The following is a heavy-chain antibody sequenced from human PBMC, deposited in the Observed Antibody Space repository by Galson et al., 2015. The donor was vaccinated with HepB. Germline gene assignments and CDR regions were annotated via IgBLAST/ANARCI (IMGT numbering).Heavy chain of an antibody. CDR3: AKDYPDSSGWYHGAFDI. Sequence: SLRLSCAASGFTFSSYAMSWVRQAPGKGLEWVSAISGSGGSTYYADSVKGRFTISRDNSKNTLYLQMNSLRAEDTAVYYCAKDYPDSSGWYHGAFDIWGQGTMVTVSS. D-gene: IGHD3-22*01. CDR2: ISGSGGST. J-gene: IGHJ3*02. V-gene: IGHV3-23*01. CDR1: GFTFSSYA.